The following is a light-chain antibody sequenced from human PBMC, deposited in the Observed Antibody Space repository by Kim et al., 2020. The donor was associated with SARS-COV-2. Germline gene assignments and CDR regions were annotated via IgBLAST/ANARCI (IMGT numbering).Light chain of an antibody. CDR1: QGISSN. CDR2: SAF. Sequence: SAAVGDTGTITCRASQGISSNLAWYQQRPGKATSLLIYSAFTLHSGVPSRFSGSGSGTDFTLTITSLQPEDFATYHCQQHHSFPLTFGGGTKVEI. J-gene: IGKJ4*01. V-gene: IGKV1-9*01. CDR3: QQHHSFPLT.